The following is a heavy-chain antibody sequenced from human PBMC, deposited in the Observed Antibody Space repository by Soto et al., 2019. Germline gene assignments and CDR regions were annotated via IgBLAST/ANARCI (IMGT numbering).Heavy chain of an antibody. CDR3: ARATVIRSPGLNY. D-gene: IGHD3-9*01. Sequence: GASVKVSCKASGYTFTGYYIHWVRQAPGQGLEWMGWINPNSGGTNYAQKFQGRVTMTRDTSTSTAYMELSSLRSEDTAVYYCARATVIRSPGLNYWGQGTLVTVSS. CDR2: INPNSGGT. J-gene: IGHJ4*02. V-gene: IGHV1-2*02. CDR1: GYTFTGYY.